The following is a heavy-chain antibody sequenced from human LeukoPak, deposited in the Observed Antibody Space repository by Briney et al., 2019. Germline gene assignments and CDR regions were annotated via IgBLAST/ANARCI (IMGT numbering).Heavy chain of an antibody. CDR1: GGSISSYS. J-gene: IGHJ3*02. D-gene: IGHD3-22*01. V-gene: IGHV4-30-2*01. CDR3: ARDSNYYDSSGYKVDAFDI. CDR2: IYHSGST. Sequence: SETLSLTCTVSGGSISSYSWSWIRQPPGKGLEWIGYIYHSGSTYYNPSLKSRVTISVDRSKNQFSLKLSSVTAADTAVYYCARDSNYYDSSGYKVDAFDIWGQGTMVTVSS.